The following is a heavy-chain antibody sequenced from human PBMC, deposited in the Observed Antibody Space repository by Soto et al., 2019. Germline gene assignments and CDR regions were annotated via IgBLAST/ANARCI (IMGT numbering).Heavy chain of an antibody. CDR3: AKDAIAGDGVWLAHD. Sequence: GSLRLSCAASGFTFSSYAMIWIRQVPGRGLEWVSGLYGSGRGIHYSDSVKGRFTISRDNSAYSAYLQMNNLRVDDTAVYYCAKDAIAGDGVWLAHDWGQGTVVTVSS. J-gene: IGHJ4*02. CDR1: GFTFSSYA. V-gene: IGHV3-23*01. D-gene: IGHD5-12*01. CDR2: LYGSGRGI.